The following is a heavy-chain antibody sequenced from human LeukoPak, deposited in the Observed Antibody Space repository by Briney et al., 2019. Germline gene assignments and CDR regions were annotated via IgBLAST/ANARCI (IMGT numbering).Heavy chain of an antibody. V-gene: IGHV4-59*01. CDR2: IYYSGST. J-gene: IGHJ3*02. CDR1: GGSISSYY. Sequence: SETLSLTCTVSGGSISSYYWSWIRQPPGKGLEWIGYIYYSGSTNYNPSLKSRVTISVDTSKNQFSLKLSSVTAADTAVYYCARAWVDTAMATDAFDIWGQGTMVTVSS. CDR3: ARAWVDTAMATDAFDI. D-gene: IGHD5-18*01.